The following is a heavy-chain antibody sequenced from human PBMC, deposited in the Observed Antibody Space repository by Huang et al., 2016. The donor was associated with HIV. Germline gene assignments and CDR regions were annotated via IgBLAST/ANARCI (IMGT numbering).Heavy chain of an antibody. D-gene: IGHD4-17*01. Sequence: QVHLVQSGAEVKKPGASVKVSCKASGYTFTNYDINGVRQAPGRGLGWMGWRNPNTGNTGFAQSFQGRVTMTRKTSITTAYMELTSLTSEDTAVYYCARSAYGDLDYWGLGTLVIVSS. CDR3: ARSAYGDLDY. J-gene: IGHJ4*02. V-gene: IGHV1-8*02. CDR2: RNPNTGNT. CDR1: GYTFTNYD.